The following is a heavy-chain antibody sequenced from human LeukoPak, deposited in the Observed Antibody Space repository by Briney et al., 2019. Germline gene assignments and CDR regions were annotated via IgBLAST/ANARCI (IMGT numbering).Heavy chain of an antibody. V-gene: IGHV1-69*13. Sequence: SVKVSCKASGGTFSSYAISWVRQAPGQGLEWMGGIIPIFGTANYAQKFQGRVTITADESTSTAYMELSSLRSEDTAVYYCARSYLDTAMGYYYYMDVWGKGTTVTVSS. CDR2: IIPIFGTA. J-gene: IGHJ6*03. D-gene: IGHD5-18*01. CDR1: GGTFSSYA. CDR3: ARSYLDTAMGYYYYMDV.